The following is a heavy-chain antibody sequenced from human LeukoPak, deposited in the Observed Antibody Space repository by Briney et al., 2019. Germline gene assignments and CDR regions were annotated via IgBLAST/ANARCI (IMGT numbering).Heavy chain of an antibody. CDR3: AGGKWELPADY. D-gene: IGHD1-26*01. Sequence: PSESLSLTCTVSGGSISSSSYYWGWIRQPPGKGLEWIGSIYYSGGTYYNPSLKSRVTISVDTSKNQFSLKLSSVTAADTAVYYCAGGKWELPADYWGQGTLVTVSS. CDR1: GGSISSSSYY. V-gene: IGHV4-39*01. J-gene: IGHJ4*02. CDR2: IYYSGGT.